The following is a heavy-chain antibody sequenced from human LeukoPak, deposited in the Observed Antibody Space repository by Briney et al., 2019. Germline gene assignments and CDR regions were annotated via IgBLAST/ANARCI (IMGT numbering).Heavy chain of an antibody. J-gene: IGHJ4*02. CDR2: INHSGNT. D-gene: IGHD1-26*01. V-gene: IGHV4-34*01. CDR3: ARQGSGSSYYYYTFPY. CDR1: GGSLSGYY. Sequence: PSGTLSLTCAVYGGSLSGYYWSWIRQPPGKGLEWIGEINHSGNTNYNPSLKSRVTMSVDTSKNHFYLKLSSVTAADTAVYYCARQGSGSSYYYYTFPYWGQGTLVTVSS.